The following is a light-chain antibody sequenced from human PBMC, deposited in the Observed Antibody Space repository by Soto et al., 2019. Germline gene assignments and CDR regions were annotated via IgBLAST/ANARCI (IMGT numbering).Light chain of an antibody. CDR2: GAS. V-gene: IGKV3-15*01. CDR1: PSVSSN. CDR3: QQYNNWPRT. Sequence: EIVMPQSPATLSVSPGERATLSCRASPSVSSNLAWSQQKPGQAPRLLIYGASTRATGIPARFSGSGSGTEFTLTISSLQSEDCAVYYCQQYNNWPRTFGQGTKVEIK. J-gene: IGKJ1*01.